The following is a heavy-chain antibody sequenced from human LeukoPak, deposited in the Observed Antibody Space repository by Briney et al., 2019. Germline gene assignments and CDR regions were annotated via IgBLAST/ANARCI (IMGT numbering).Heavy chain of an antibody. CDR3: ARRRAVAGVNWFDP. V-gene: IGHV1-18*01. CDR2: ISTNNGYT. Sequence: GASVKVSCKASGGTFTSYAISWVRQAPGQGLEWRGWISTNNGYTKYAQKFQGRVTMTTDTSMSTAYMELRSLRSDDTAVYYCARRRAVAGVNWFDPWGQGTLVTVSS. CDR1: GGTFTSYA. J-gene: IGHJ5*02. D-gene: IGHD6-19*01.